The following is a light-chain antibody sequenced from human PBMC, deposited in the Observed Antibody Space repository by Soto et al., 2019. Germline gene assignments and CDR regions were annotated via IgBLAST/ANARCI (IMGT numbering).Light chain of an antibody. CDR3: QQHGTSPI. J-gene: IGKJ4*01. V-gene: IGKV3-20*01. CDR2: GAS. CDR1: QAVSSIL. Sequence: VLTQSPGTLSLSPGEKATLSCRGSQAVSSILLAWYQQKPGQAPRLLIYGASSRATGIPDRFSGSGSGTDFTLTVSRLEPEDFAVYYCQQHGTSPIFGGGTKVDIK.